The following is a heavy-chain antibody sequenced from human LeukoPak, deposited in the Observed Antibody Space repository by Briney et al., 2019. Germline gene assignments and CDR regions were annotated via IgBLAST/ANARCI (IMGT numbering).Heavy chain of an antibody. CDR3: AKVHRIVRVQGAFDV. CDR2: ISWNTGTI. V-gene: IGHV3-9*01. Sequence: PGGSLRLSCAASGSNFGDYAMHWVRQVPGKGLEWVSGISWNTGTIEYADSVKGRSTISRDNAKNSLFLQMNSLKPEDTALYYCAKVHRIVRVQGAFDVWGQGTMVTVSS. CDR1: GSNFGDYA. J-gene: IGHJ3*01. D-gene: IGHD1-26*01.